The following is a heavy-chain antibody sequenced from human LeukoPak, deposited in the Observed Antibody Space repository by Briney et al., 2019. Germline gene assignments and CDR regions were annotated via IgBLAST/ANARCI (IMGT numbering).Heavy chain of an antibody. CDR2: INPSGGST. V-gene: IGHV1-46*01. D-gene: IGHD3-10*01. Sequence: ASVKVSCKASGYTFTSYYMHWVRQAPGQGLEWMGIINPSGGSTSYAQKFQGRVTMTRDMSTSTVYMELSSLRSEDTAVYYCARGDYYGSGSYYNSHYYYYMDVWGKGTTVTISS. CDR1: GYTFTSYY. CDR3: ARGDYYGSGSYYNSHYYYYMDV. J-gene: IGHJ6*03.